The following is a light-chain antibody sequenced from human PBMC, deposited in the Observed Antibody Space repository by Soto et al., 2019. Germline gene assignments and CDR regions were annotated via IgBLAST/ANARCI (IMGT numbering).Light chain of an antibody. V-gene: IGKV1-39*01. CDR1: LTIGRY. Sequence: IQMSQSPSSLSASVGDRVIITCRASLTIGRYLNWYQQKPGKAPSLLIYATSSVQTGVPPRFSGSGSGTDFNLTISSLQPEDVATYYCQQGYSTPRTFGQGTTVEIK. J-gene: IGKJ1*01. CDR3: QQGYSTPRT. CDR2: ATS.